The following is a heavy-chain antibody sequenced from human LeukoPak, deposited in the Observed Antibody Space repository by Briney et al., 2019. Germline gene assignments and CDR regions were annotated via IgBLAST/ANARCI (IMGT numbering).Heavy chain of an antibody. CDR2: INPNSGGT. CDR3: AREEVSVISDTCCSGLGY. J-gene: IGHJ4*02. Sequence: ASVKVSCKASGYTFTGLYIHWVRQAPGQGLEWMGWINPNSGGTNYAQKLQGRVTMTRDTSINTAYMELGSLRSDDTAVYYCAREEVSVISDTCCSGLGYWGQGTLVTVSS. D-gene: IGHD3-10*01. V-gene: IGHV1-2*02. CDR1: GYTFTGLY.